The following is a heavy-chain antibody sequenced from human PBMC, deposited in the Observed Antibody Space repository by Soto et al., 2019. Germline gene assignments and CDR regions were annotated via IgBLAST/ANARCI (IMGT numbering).Heavy chain of an antibody. Sequence: SVKVSCKASGYTFTYRYLHWVRQAPGQALEWMGWITPFNGNTNYAQKFQDRVTITRDRSMSTAYMELSSLRSEDTAMYYCATAFPSNEFDYWGQGTLVTVSS. CDR2: ITPFNGNT. V-gene: IGHV1-45*02. CDR3: ATAFPSNEFDY. J-gene: IGHJ4*02. D-gene: IGHD1-1*01. CDR1: GYTFTYRY.